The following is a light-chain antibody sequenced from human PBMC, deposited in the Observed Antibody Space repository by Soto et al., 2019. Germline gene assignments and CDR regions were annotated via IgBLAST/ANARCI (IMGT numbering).Light chain of an antibody. Sequence: EIVLTQSPATLSLSPGERATLSCRASQNIDVFLVWFQQKPGQSPRLLIFDASNRATGIPTRFSGSGSGTDFTLTISSLEPEDFAVYYCQQRGNWPLTFGPGTKVDI. CDR1: QNIDVF. V-gene: IGKV3-11*01. J-gene: IGKJ3*01. CDR3: QQRGNWPLT. CDR2: DAS.